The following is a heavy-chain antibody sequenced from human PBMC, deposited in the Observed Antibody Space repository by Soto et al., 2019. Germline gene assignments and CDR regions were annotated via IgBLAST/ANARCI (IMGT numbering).Heavy chain of an antibody. CDR1: GFIFSNFA. CDR3: ARRSSSWYFDY. J-gene: IGHJ4*02. V-gene: IGHV3-23*01. Sequence: GGSLRLSCAASGFIFSNFAMYWVRRAPGKGLEWVSSIRQSGDRSSYADSAKGRFTIFRDNSKNTLYLQMNGLRLDDTAVYYCARRSSSWYFDYWGQGTLVTVSS. CDR2: IRQSGDRS. D-gene: IGHD6-13*01.